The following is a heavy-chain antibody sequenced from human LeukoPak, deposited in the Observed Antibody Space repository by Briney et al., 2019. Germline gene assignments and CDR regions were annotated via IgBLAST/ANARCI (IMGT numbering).Heavy chain of an antibody. CDR2: IYTSGST. D-gene: IGHD2-15*01. CDR1: GGSISSGSYY. J-gene: IGHJ4*02. V-gene: IGHV4-61*02. CDR3: ARYVVVVAVFDY. Sequence: SQTLSLTCTVSGGSISSGSYYWSWIRQPAGKGLEWIGRIYTSGSTNYNPSLKSRVTISVDTSKNQFSLKLSSVTAADTAVYYCARYVVVVAVFDYWGQGTLVTVSS.